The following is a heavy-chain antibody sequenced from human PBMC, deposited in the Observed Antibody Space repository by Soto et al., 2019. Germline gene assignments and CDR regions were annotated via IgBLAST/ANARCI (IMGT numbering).Heavy chain of an antibody. CDR1: GFIFSSHG. V-gene: IGHV3-33*01. CDR3: ARDTVWLKRYGSGWYLDY. Sequence: GGSLRLSCAASGFIFSSHGMHWVRQSPGKGLEWVAVIWYDGSEKYYADSVKGRFTISRDNSKNMLYLQMNSLRAEDTGVYYCARDTVWLKRYGSGWYLDYWGQGTQVTVSS. CDR2: IWYDGSEK. J-gene: IGHJ4*02. D-gene: IGHD6-19*01.